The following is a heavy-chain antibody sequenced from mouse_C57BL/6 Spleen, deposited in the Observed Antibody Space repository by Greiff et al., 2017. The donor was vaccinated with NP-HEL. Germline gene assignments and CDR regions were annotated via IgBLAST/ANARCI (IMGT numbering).Heavy chain of an antibody. J-gene: IGHJ2*01. V-gene: IGHV5-6*01. CDR1: GFTFSSYG. CDR3: ARQGRLREGGYFDY. CDR2: ISSGGSYT. D-gene: IGHD2-4*01. Sequence: EVHLVESGGDLVKPGGSLKLSCAASGFTFSSYGMSWVRQTPDKRLEWVATISSGGSYTYYPDSVKGRFTISRDNAKNTLYLQMSSLKSEDTAMYYCARQGRLREGGYFDYWGQGTTLTVSS.